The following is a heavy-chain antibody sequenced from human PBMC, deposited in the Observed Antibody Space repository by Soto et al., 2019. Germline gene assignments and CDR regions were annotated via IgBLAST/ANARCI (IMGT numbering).Heavy chain of an antibody. Sequence: QVQLVQSGAEVKKPGSSVKVSCKSSGGTFSSYAISWVRQAPGQGLEWMGGIIPIFGTANYAQKFQGRVTITSDESTSTAYMELSSLRSEDTAVYYCARQAAYCGGDCDSAYFDYWGQGTLVTVSS. J-gene: IGHJ4*02. V-gene: IGHV1-69*01. CDR1: GGTFSSYA. CDR3: ARQAAYCGGDCDSAYFDY. CDR2: IIPIFGTA. D-gene: IGHD2-21*02.